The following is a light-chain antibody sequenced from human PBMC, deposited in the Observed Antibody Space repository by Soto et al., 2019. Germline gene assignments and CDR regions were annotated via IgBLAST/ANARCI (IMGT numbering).Light chain of an antibody. CDR1: QSVSSY. Sequence: EIVLTQSPATLSLSPGERATLSCRASQSVSSYLAWYQQKPGQAPRLLIYDASNRATGIPARFSGSGSGTDFTLTISSREAEDFAVYYCQQRSNWRALTFGGGTKVEIK. J-gene: IGKJ4*01. CDR3: QQRSNWRALT. CDR2: DAS. V-gene: IGKV3-11*01.